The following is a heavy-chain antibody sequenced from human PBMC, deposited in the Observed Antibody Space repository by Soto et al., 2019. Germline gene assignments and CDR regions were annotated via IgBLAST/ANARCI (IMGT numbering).Heavy chain of an antibody. CDR1: GFTFSAYW. CDR2: IIGGGSTT. D-gene: IGHD1-26*01. CDR3: GRVVAHYNGSYRTIDF. Sequence: EVQLVESGGGLVQPGGSLRLSCAASGFTFSAYWMYWVRQAPGKGLVWVSRIIGGGSTTSYADSVKGRFTVSRDNAENTLYLQMNSLRAEDTAVYYCGRVVAHYNGSYRTIDFWGQGTLVTVSS. V-gene: IGHV3-74*01. J-gene: IGHJ4*02.